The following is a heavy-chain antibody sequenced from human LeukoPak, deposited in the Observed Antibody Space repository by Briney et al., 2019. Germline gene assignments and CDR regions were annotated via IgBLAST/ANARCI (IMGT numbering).Heavy chain of an antibody. J-gene: IGHJ4*02. CDR1: GFTFNNYY. D-gene: IGHD3-10*01. V-gene: IGHV3-23*01. Sequence: GGSLRPSCVASGFTFNNYYMTWVRQAPGKGLEWVSTIGGSDGSTYYADSVKGRFTISRDNAKNTQSLQMSSLRTEDTAIYYCVKDRYVARGDYLDFWGQGTLVTVSS. CDR2: IGGSDGST. CDR3: VKDRYVARGDYLDF.